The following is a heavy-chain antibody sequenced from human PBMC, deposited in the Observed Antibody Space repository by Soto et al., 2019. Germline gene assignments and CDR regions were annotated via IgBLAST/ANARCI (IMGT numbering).Heavy chain of an antibody. CDR1: SGSISSSNW. J-gene: IGHJ3*02. Sequence: QVQLQESGPGLVKPSGTLSLTCAVSSGSISSSNWWSWVRQPPGKGLEWVGEIYHSGSTNYNPSLKSRVTISVDKSKNQCSLKLSSVTAADTAVYYCARGIAVFDSDGAFDIWGQGTMVTVSS. CDR2: IYHSGST. D-gene: IGHD3-9*01. V-gene: IGHV4-4*02. CDR3: ARGIAVFDSDGAFDI.